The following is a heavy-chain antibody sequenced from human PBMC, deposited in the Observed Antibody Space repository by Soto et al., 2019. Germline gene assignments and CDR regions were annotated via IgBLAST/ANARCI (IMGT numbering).Heavy chain of an antibody. Sequence: QVQLVESGGGVVQPGRSLRLSCAASGFILSTYAMYWVRQAPGKGLEWVAVISYDGNNKYYADSVKGRFTISRENCKNALYLQMNSLRAEDTAVYYCARAGCDGGSCYTLVGLRYGMDVWGQGTTVTVSS. V-gene: IGHV3-30-3*01. J-gene: IGHJ6*02. CDR1: GFILSTYA. CDR3: ARAGCDGGSCYTLVGLRYGMDV. CDR2: ISYDGNNK. D-gene: IGHD2-15*01.